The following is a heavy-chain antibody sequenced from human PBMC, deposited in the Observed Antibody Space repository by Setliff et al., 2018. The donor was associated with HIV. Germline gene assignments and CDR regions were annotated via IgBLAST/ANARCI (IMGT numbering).Heavy chain of an antibody. Sequence: KASETLSLTCSVSGGSISSTTYYWGWIRQRPGKGLEWIGTIYYSGTTYYNPSLKSRVTISVDTSKNHFSLELSSVTAADTAVYYCARAKDYYASGSYSRPKHGAFDVWGQGTLVTVSS. CDR2: IYYSGTT. CDR1: GGSISSTTYY. V-gene: IGHV4-39*02. D-gene: IGHD3-10*01. J-gene: IGHJ3*01. CDR3: ARAKDYYASGSYSRPKHGAFDV.